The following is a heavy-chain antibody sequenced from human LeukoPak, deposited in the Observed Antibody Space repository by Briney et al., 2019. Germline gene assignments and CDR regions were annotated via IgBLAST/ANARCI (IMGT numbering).Heavy chain of an antibody. J-gene: IGHJ6*03. CDR2: ISSSGNTI. Sequence: GGSLRLSCAASGFTFSSYEMNWVRQAPGKGLEWVSYISSSGNTIYYADSVKGRFTISRDNAKNSLYLQMNSLRAEDTAVYYYATAPRGGYYYYYYMDVWGKGTTVTVSS. CDR1: GFTFSSYE. CDR3: ATAPRGGYYYYYYMDV. D-gene: IGHD3-10*01. V-gene: IGHV3-48*03.